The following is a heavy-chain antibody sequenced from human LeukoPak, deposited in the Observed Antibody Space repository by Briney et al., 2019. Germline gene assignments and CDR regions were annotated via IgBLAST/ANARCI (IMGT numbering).Heavy chain of an antibody. CDR2: IIPIFGTA. J-gene: IGHJ4*02. CDR3: ARLFYYDSSGYYSLPFDY. CDR1: GGTFSSYA. Sequence: AASVKVSCKASGGTFSSYAISWVRQAPGQGLEWMGGIIPIFGTANYAQKFQGRVTITADESTSTAYMELSSLRPEDTAVYYCARLFYYDSSGYYSLPFDYWGQGTLVTVSS. D-gene: IGHD3-22*01. V-gene: IGHV1-69*01.